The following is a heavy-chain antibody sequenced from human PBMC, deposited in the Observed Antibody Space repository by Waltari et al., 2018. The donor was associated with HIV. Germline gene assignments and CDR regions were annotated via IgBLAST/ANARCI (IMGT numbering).Heavy chain of an antibody. J-gene: IGHJ5*02. D-gene: IGHD6-13*01. CDR2: YYPEEGET. CDR3: ATDSGYSSSWYSFHWFDP. CDR1: GYTLTALS. Sequence: QVQLVQSGAEVKKPWASVKVSCKVSGYTLTALSMHWVRQAPGTGLEWMGGYYPEEGETSYAQKFQGVVTMTEETSTDTDYMGLSSRRSEDTAVYYCATDSGYSSSWYSFHWFDPWGQGTLVTVSS. V-gene: IGHV1-24*01.